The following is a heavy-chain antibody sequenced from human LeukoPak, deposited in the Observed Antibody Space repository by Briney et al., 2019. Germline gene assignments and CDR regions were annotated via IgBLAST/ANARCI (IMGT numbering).Heavy chain of an antibody. D-gene: IGHD3-22*01. V-gene: IGHV3-7*01. Sequence: GGSLRLSCAASGFTFSNHWMSWVRQAPGKGLEWVANIRPDGSAKYYGDSVEGRLTISRDNAKNSLYLQMNSLRADDTAVYYCARIDSRGSTWDYWGQGTLVTVSS. J-gene: IGHJ4*02. CDR1: GFTFSNHW. CDR3: ARIDSRGSTWDY. CDR2: IRPDGSAK.